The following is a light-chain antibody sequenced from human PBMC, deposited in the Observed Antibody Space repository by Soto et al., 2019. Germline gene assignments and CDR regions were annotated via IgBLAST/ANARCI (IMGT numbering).Light chain of an antibody. J-gene: IGLJ3*02. V-gene: IGLV1-44*01. CDR1: SSNIGSNT. Sequence: QSVLTQTPSASGTPGQRVTISCSGSSSNIGSNTVNWYQQLPSTAPKLLIYYNNQRPSGVPDRFSCSKSGTSASLAISGVQYEDEADYCCARWDALLNVWMFGGRTNLTVL. CDR3: ARWDALLNVWM. CDR2: YNN.